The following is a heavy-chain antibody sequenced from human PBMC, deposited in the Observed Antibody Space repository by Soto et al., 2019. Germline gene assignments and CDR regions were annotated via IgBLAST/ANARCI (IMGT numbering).Heavy chain of an antibody. CDR1: GFTFSSYA. Sequence: GGSLRLSCAASGFTFSSYAMTWVRQAPGKGLEWVSSISVSGDSTYYADSVKGRFTISRDNSKNTLYLQMNSLRAEDTAVHYCAKVGLTGTKRYFDYWGQGTLVTVSS. CDR2: ISVSGDST. J-gene: IGHJ4*02. V-gene: IGHV3-23*01. D-gene: IGHD1-7*01. CDR3: AKVGLTGTKRYFDY.